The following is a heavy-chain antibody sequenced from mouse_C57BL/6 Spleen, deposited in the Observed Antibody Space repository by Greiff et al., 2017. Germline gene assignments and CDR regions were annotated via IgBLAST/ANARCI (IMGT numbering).Heavy chain of an antibody. J-gene: IGHJ4*01. Sequence: QVQLQQPGAELVKPGASVKMSCKASGYTFTSSWITWVKQRPGQGLEWIGDIYPGSGRTNYNEKFKSKATLTVDTSSSTAYMQLSSLTSEDSAVYCCARRRYYGSRRGAMDYWGQGTSGTVSS. CDR2: IYPGSGRT. CDR1: GYTFTSSW. CDR3: ARRRYYGSRRGAMDY. D-gene: IGHD1-1*01. V-gene: IGHV1-55*01.